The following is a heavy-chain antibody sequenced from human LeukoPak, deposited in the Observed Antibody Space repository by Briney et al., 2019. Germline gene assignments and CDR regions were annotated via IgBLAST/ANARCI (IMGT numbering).Heavy chain of an antibody. Sequence: ASVKVSCKVSGYTFTDYYMHWVQQAPGKGLEWMGLVDPEDGETIYAEKFQGRVTITADMSTDTAYMELSSLRSEDTAVYYCANDYGDYGYDYWGQGTLVTVSS. D-gene: IGHD4-17*01. CDR3: ANDYGDYGYDY. J-gene: IGHJ4*02. CDR2: VDPEDGET. V-gene: IGHV1-69-2*01. CDR1: GYTFTDYY.